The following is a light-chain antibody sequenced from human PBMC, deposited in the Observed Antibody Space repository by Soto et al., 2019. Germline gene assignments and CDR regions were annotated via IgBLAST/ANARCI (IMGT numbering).Light chain of an antibody. J-gene: IGKJ1*01. CDR1: QNVNNW. Sequence: DIQMTQFPSALSASVGDRVTITCRASQNVNNWLAWYQHKPGKAPQLLIYDASVLETGVPSRFSGSGSGTDFTLAISGLQSDDFATYYCQQYNTYWTFGPGTKVEVK. CDR3: QQYNTYWT. CDR2: DAS. V-gene: IGKV1-5*01.